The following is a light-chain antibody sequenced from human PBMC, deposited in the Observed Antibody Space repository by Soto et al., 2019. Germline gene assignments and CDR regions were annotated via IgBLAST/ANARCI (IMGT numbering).Light chain of an antibody. CDR3: MQATQPPLA. V-gene: IGKV2-24*01. J-gene: IGKJ4*01. CDR1: QSLVHSDGNTY. CDR2: KIS. Sequence: DIVMTQTPLSSAVTLGQSASISCRSSQSLVHSDGNTYLSWLQQRPCQPTRLLIYKISNRFSGVPDRVSGSGAGTDFTLEIIRVEAEEVGIYYGMQATQPPLAFGGGNKLEL.